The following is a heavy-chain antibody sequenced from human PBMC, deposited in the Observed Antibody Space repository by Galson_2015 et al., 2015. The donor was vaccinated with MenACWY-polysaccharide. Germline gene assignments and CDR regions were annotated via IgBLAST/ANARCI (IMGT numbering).Heavy chain of an antibody. J-gene: IGHJ5*02. Sequence: WIRQHPEKGLEWIGYIYYSGFTKSNPSLKSRVSVSMDTSKNQFSLRLSSVTAAYTAVYYCAMSKVTSGSFGWFGPWGQGILVTVSS. CDR2: IYYSGFT. V-gene: IGHV4-31*02. D-gene: IGHD3-10*01. CDR3: AMSKVTSGSFGWFGP.